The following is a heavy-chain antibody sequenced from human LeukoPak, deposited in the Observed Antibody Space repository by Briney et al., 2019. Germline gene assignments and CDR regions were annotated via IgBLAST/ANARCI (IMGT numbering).Heavy chain of an antibody. Sequence: SETLSLTCTVSGGSISSSSYYWGWIRQPPGKGLEWIGSIYYSGSTYYNPSLKSRVTISVDTSKNQFSLKLSSVTAADTAVYYCARDPAYCGGDCPAGAFDIWGQGTMVTVSS. CDR3: ARDPAYCGGDCPAGAFDI. D-gene: IGHD2-21*02. CDR2: IYYSGST. V-gene: IGHV4-39*07. CDR1: GGSISSSSYY. J-gene: IGHJ3*02.